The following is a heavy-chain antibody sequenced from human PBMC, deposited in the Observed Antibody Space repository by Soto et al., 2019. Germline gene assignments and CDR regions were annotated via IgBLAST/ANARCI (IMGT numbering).Heavy chain of an antibody. J-gene: IGHJ4*02. CDR1: GVSVTTESHY. Sequence: KPSETLSLTCTVSGVSVTTESHYWSWIRQPPGKGLEWIGYVRYSGSTNYNPSLKGRVLISIGTSKKQFSLELRSVTAADTAVYFCARGRNYGGSGYFFEHYIDYSGQGTPVTVSS. D-gene: IGHD3-22*01. CDR2: VRYSGST. CDR3: ARGRNYGGSGYFFEHYIDY. V-gene: IGHV4-61*01.